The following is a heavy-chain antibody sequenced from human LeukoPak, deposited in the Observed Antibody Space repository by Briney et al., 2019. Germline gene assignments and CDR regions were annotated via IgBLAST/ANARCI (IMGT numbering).Heavy chain of an antibody. CDR3: ARDQYYDYGGTSAFDP. CDR2: INHSGST. CDR1: GGSFSGYY. D-gene: IGHD4-23*01. Sequence: PSETLSLTCAVYGGSFSGYYWSWIRQPPGKGLEWIGEINHSGSTNYNPSLKSRVTISVDTSKNQFSLKLSSVTAADTAVYYCARDQYYDYGGTSAFDPWGQGTLVTVSS. V-gene: IGHV4-34*01. J-gene: IGHJ5*02.